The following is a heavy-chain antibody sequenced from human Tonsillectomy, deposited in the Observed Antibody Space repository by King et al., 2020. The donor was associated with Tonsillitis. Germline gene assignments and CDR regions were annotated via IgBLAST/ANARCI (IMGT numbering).Heavy chain of an antibody. V-gene: IGHV4-59*08. CDR2: IYYSGRT. D-gene: IGHD6-19*01. J-gene: IGHJ4*02. Sequence: QLQESGPGLVKPSETLSLTCTVSGGSISSYDWSWIRQPPGKGLEWIGYIYYSGRTNYNPSLKSRVTISVDTSKNQFSLKLSSVTAADTAVYYCARHRNSAWGFDYWGQGNVVTVSS. CDR1: GGSISSYD. CDR3: ARHRNSAWGFDY.